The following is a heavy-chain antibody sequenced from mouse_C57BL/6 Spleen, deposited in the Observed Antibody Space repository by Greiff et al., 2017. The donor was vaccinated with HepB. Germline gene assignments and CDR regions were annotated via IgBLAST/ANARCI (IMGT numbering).Heavy chain of an antibody. CDR1: GFTFTDYE. Sequence: VHLVESGAELVRPGASVTLSCKASGFTFTDYEMHWVKQTPVHGLEWIVAIDPETGGTAYNQKFKGKAILTADKSSSTAYMELRSLTYEDSAVYSCTRYHEDYWGQGTMVTVSS. CDR3: TRYHEDY. V-gene: IGHV1-15*01. J-gene: IGHJ3*01. CDR2: IDPETGGT.